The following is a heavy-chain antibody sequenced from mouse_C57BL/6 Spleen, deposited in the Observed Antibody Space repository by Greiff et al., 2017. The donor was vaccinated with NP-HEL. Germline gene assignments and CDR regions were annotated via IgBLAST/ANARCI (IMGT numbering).Heavy chain of an antibody. J-gene: IGHJ2*01. CDR2: ISSGSSTI. V-gene: IGHV5-17*01. Sequence: DVMLVESGGGLVKPGGSLKLSCAASGFTFSDYGMHWVRQAPEKGLEWVAYISSGSSTIYYADTVKGRFTISRDNAKNTLFLQMTSLRSEDTAMYYCAREGNYYGSSFYYFDYWGQGTTLTVSS. CDR1: GFTFSDYG. CDR3: AREGNYYGSSFYYFDY. D-gene: IGHD1-1*01.